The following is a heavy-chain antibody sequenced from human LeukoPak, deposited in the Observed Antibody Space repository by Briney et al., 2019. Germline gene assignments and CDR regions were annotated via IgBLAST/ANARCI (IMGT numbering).Heavy chain of an antibody. V-gene: IGHV3-53*01. CDR3: ARVWEISFDS. CDR1: GFTFSSYT. J-gene: IGHJ4*02. D-gene: IGHD3-16*02. Sequence: GGSLRLSCAASGFTFSSYTMNWVRQAPGKGLECVSVMYSGGDTYYADSVKGRFTFSRDNSKNTLYLQMNSLRAEDTAVYYCARVWEISFDSWGQGSLVTVSA. CDR2: MYSGGDT.